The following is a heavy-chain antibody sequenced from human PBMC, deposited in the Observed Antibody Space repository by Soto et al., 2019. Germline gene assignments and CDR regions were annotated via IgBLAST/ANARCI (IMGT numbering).Heavy chain of an antibody. CDR1: GFTFSSYS. CDR2: ISSSSSSYI. D-gene: IGHD6-6*01. CDR3: AREGPLGIAARQQDPL. J-gene: IGHJ4*02. Sequence: GGSLRLSCAASGFTFSSYSMNWVRQAPGKGLEWVSSISSSSSSYIYYADSVKGRFTISRDNAKNSLYLQMNSLRAEDTAVYYCAREGPLGIAARQQDPLWGQGTLVTVSS. V-gene: IGHV3-21*01.